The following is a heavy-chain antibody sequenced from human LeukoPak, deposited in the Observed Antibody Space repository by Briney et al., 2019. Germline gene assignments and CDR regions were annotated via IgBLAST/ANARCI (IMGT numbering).Heavy chain of an antibody. V-gene: IGHV1-69*13. CDR3: ARAPSLVVTASPWLGWFDP. CDR2: FIPIFGTA. J-gene: IGHJ5*02. CDR1: GGTFSSYA. Sequence: ASVKVSCKAAGGTFSSYAISWVRQAPGQGLEWMGGFIPIFGTAKYAQKVQGRVTITADGLTRTAYMALSSLRSEDTAVYYCARAPSLVVTASPWLGWFDPWGQGNLVTVSS. D-gene: IGHD2-21*02.